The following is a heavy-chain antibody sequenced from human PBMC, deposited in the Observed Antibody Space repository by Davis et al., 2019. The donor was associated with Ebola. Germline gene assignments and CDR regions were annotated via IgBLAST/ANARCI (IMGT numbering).Heavy chain of an antibody. D-gene: IGHD2-21*02. J-gene: IGHJ6*04. CDR2: ISAFNGNP. CDR3: ARVRYCGGDCAKNYYYGMDV. CDR1: GYTFTNNG. Sequence: AASVTVSCKASGYTFTNNGISWVRQAPGQGLAWMGWISAFNGNPNYAEKFHGRFRMTTDTSTSTAYMELRSLRSDDTAVYYWARVRYCGGDCAKNYYYGMDVWGKGTTVTVSS. V-gene: IGHV1-18*01.